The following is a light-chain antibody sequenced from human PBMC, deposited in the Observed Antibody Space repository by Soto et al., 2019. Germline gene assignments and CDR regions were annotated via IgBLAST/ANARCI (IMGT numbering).Light chain of an antibody. CDR3: GSYTSSSTYV. CDR1: SSDVGRYNY. J-gene: IGLJ1*01. Sequence: QSVLTQPASVSGSPGQSITISCTGTSSDVGRYNYVSWYQQHPGKAPQLMIYEVSNRPSGVSNRFSGSKSGNTASLTISELQAEDEADYYCGSYTSSSTYVFGTGTKVTVL. V-gene: IGLV2-14*01. CDR2: EVS.